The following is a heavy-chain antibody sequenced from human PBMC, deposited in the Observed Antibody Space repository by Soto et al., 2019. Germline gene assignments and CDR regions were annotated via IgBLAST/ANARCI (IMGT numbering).Heavy chain of an antibody. Sequence: GGSLRLSCAASGFTFSNAWMSWVRQAPGKGLEWVGRIKSKTDGGTTDYAAPVKGRFTISRDDSKNTLYLQMNSLKTEDTAVYYCTTDPLTLQDIVVVPAAIPYYYYMDVWGKGTTVTVSS. J-gene: IGHJ6*03. CDR3: TTDPLTLQDIVVVPAAIPYYYYMDV. CDR1: GFTFSNAW. D-gene: IGHD2-2*02. CDR2: IKSKTDGGTT. V-gene: IGHV3-15*01.